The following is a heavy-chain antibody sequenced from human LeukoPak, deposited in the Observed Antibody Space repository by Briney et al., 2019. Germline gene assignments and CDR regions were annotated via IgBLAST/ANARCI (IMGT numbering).Heavy chain of an antibody. CDR2: INPNSGGT. CDR1: GYTFTGYY. V-gene: IGHV1-2*06. CDR3: ARIDSITAIKTDY. Sequence: ASVKVSCKASGYTFTGYYMHWVRQAPGQGLEWMGRINPNSGGTNYAQKFQGRFTMTRDTSISTAYMELSRLRSDDTAVYYCARIDSITAIKTDYWGQGTLVTVSS. J-gene: IGHJ4*02. D-gene: IGHD5-18*01.